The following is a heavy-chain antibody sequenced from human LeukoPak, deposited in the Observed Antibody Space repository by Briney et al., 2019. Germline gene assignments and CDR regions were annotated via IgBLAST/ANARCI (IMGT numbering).Heavy chain of an antibody. J-gene: IGHJ4*02. CDR1: GFTFSSYS. V-gene: IGHV3-48*01. CDR3: AKDPGYYGSGSYADY. D-gene: IGHD3-10*01. CDR2: IRSSGSNI. Sequence: PGGSLRLSCAASGFTFSSYSMNWVRQAPGKGLEWVSYIRSSGSNIYYADSVKGRFTISRDNSKNTLYLQMNSLRAEDTAVYYCAKDPGYYGSGSYADYWGQGTLVTVSS.